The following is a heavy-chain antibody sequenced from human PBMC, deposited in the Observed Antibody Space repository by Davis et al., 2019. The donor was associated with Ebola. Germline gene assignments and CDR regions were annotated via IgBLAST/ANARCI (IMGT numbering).Heavy chain of an antibody. D-gene: IGHD2-2*02. CDR2: ISFDGSNK. CDR1: GFTFRSYG. J-gene: IGHJ4*02. CDR3: AKDRPRRAPEPDAIVDY. V-gene: IGHV3-30*18. Sequence: PGGSLRLSCAVSGFTFRSYGMHWVRQAPGKGLEWVATISFDGSNKYYPGSVKGRFTVSRDNSENRLHLQMNSLRVEDTATYYCAKDRPRRAPEPDAIVDYWGQGTLVIVSS.